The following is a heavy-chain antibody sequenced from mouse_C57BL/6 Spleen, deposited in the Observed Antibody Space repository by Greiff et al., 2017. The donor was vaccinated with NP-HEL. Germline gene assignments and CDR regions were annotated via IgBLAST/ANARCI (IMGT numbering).Heavy chain of an antibody. Sequence: QVQLKQPGAELVMPGASVKLSCKASGYTFTSYWMHWVKQRPGQGLEWIGEIDPSDSYTNYNQKFKGKSTLTVDKSSSTAYMQLSSLTSEDSAVYYCARPHYGSSSWFAYWGQGTLVTVSA. CDR3: ARPHYGSSSWFAY. V-gene: IGHV1-69*01. CDR2: IDPSDSYT. CDR1: GYTFTSYW. D-gene: IGHD1-1*01. J-gene: IGHJ3*01.